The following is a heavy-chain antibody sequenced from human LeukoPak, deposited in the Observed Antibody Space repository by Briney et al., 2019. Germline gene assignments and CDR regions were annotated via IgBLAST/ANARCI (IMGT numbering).Heavy chain of an antibody. J-gene: IGHJ4*02. Sequence: GGSLRLSCAASGFTFSSYAMRWVRQAPGKGLEWVSGISGSGGTTNYGDSVKGRFTISRDNSKNTLYLQMNNLRVEDTAIYYCAKSVAAAGTDFWGQGTQVTVSS. CDR2: ISGSGGTT. CDR3: AKSVAAAGTDF. V-gene: IGHV3-23*01. D-gene: IGHD6-13*01. CDR1: GFTFSSYA.